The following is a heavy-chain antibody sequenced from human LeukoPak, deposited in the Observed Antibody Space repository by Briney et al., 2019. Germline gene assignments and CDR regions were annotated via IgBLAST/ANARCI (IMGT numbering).Heavy chain of an antibody. D-gene: IGHD2-21*02. CDR1: GYTLTELS. CDR2: FDPEDGET. J-gene: IGHJ6*02. V-gene: IGHV1-24*01. CDR3: ATAFNGDCGQDYYYYGMDV. Sequence: ASVKVSCKVSGYTLTELSMHWVRQAPGKGLEWMGGFDPEDGETIYAQKFQGRVTMTEDTSTDTAYMELSSLRSEDTAVYYCATAFNGDCGQDYYYYGMDVWGQGTTVTVSS.